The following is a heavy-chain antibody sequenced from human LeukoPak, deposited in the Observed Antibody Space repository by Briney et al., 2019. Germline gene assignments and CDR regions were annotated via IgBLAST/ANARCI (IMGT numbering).Heavy chain of an antibody. Sequence: GGSLRLSCAASGFTFSSYSMNWVRQAPGKGLEWVSSISSSSSYIYYADSVKGRFTISRDNAKNSLYLQMNSLRAEDTAVYYCARREDYNSYYYYMDVWGKGTTVTVSS. J-gene: IGHJ6*03. CDR2: ISSSSSYI. CDR1: GFTFSSYS. CDR3: ARREDYNSYYYYMDV. D-gene: IGHD4-11*01. V-gene: IGHV3-21*01.